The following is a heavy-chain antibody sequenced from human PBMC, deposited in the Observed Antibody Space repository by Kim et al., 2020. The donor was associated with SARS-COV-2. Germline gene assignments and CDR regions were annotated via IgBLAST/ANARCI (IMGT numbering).Heavy chain of an antibody. CDR2: LSNIGTT. D-gene: IGHD3-16*01. CDR3: ASGGGGDGAY. J-gene: IGHJ4*02. CDR1: GASISSSY. Sequence: SQTLSLTCSVSGASISSSYWSWIRQPPGKGLEWIGYLSNIGTTHYSPSLKSRVTISVDTSKNQFSLRLSSVTAADTAFYYCASGGGGDGAYWGQGTLSPSPQ. V-gene: IGHV4-59*13.